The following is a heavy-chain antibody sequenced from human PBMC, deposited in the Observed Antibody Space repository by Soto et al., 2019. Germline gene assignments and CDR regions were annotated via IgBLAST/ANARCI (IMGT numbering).Heavy chain of an antibody. CDR2: IYSGGST. CDR3: ARASTMVRGAPFRWFDP. J-gene: IGHJ5*02. CDR1: GFTVSSNY. Sequence: EVQLVESGGGLVQPGGSLRLSCAASGFTVSSNYMSWVRQAPGKGLEWVSVIYSGGSTYYADSVKGRFTISRDNSKNTLYLQMNSLRAEDTAVYYCARASTMVRGAPFRWFDPWGQGTLVTVSS. D-gene: IGHD3-10*01. V-gene: IGHV3-66*01.